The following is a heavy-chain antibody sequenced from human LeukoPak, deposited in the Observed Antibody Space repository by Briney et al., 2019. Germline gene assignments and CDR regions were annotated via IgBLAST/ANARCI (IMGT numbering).Heavy chain of an antibody. J-gene: IGHJ4*02. D-gene: IGHD5-18*01. CDR1: GGSISSRSYY. Sequence: PSETLSLTCTVSGGSISSRSYYWGWIRQPPGKGLEWIGSIYYSGSTYYNPSLKSRVTISVDTSKNQFSLKLSSVTAADTAVYYCARLTAIWTGDYWGQGTLVTVSS. CDR3: ARLTAIWTGDY. V-gene: IGHV4-39*01. CDR2: IYYSGST.